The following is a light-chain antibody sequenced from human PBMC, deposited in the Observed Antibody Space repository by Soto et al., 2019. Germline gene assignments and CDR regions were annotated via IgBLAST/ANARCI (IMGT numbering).Light chain of an antibody. J-gene: IGLJ2*01. CDR1: RSNIGTNT. CDR2: DNY. V-gene: IGLV1-44*01. CDR3: SAWDDSLNRPV. Sequence: QTVVTQAPSASGAPGQRVTMSCSGSRSNIGTNTVNWYQQRPGTPPKFLIYDNYRRPSGVPDRFSGSQSGTSASLAINGLLSEDEAYYYCSAWDDSLNRPVFGGGTKLTVL.